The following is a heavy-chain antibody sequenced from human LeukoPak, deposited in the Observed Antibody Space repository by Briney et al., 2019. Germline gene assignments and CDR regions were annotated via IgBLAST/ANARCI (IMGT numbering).Heavy chain of an antibody. D-gene: IGHD6-13*01. CDR2: ISSSSSTI. J-gene: IGHJ4*02. V-gene: IGHV3-48*04. CDR3: ARERETPGIAAAGTFDY. Sequence: GGSLRLSCAASGFTFSSYSMNWVRQAPGKGLEWVSYISSSSSTIYYADSVKGRFTISRDNAKNSLYLQMNSLRAEDTAVYYCARERETPGIAAAGTFDYWGQGTLVTVSS. CDR1: GFTFSSYS.